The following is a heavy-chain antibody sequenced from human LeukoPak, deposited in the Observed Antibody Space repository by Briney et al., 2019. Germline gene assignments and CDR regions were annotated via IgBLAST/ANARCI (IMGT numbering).Heavy chain of an antibody. V-gene: IGHV3-23*01. CDR1: GFTFSSYA. CDR2: ISGSGGST. CDR3: ANPIDSSCSY. Sequence: PGGSLRLSCAASGFTFSSYAISWVRQAPGKGLEWVSAISGSGGSTYYADSVKGRFTISRDNSKNTLYLQMNSLRAEDTAVYYCANPIDSSCSYWGQGTLVTVSS. D-gene: IGHD6-19*01. J-gene: IGHJ4*02.